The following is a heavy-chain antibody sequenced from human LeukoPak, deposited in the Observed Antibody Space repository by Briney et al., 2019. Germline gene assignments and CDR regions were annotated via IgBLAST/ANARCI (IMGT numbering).Heavy chain of an antibody. CDR2: FSHTGNT. D-gene: IGHD2-8*02. Sequence: SGTLSLTCSVSGGSISTGYWWTWVRQPPGKGLEWIGEFSHTGNTNYNPTLKSRVTISVDKSKNQFSLKLDSVTAADTAVYYCARSQSWSFDYWGQGTLVTVSS. CDR1: GGSISTGYW. V-gene: IGHV4-4*02. J-gene: IGHJ4*02. CDR3: ARSQSWSFDY.